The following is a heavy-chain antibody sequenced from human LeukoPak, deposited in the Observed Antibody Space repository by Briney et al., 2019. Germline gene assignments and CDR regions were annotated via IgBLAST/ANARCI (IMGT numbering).Heavy chain of an antibody. V-gene: IGHV5-51*01. CDR2: IYPGDSDT. Sequence: GESLKISCQGSGYIFSSYWIGWVRQMPGKGPEWMGIIYPGDSDTRYSPSFQGQVTISADKSSTTAYLQWSSLKASDTAMYYCARRKGVVVNSPSFDYWGRGTLVTVSS. CDR3: ARRKGVVVNSPSFDY. J-gene: IGHJ4*02. CDR1: GYIFSSYW. D-gene: IGHD2-15*01.